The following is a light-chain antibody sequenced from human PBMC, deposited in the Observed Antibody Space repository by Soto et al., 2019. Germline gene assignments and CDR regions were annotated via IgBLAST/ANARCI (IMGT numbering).Light chain of an antibody. CDR2: DVS. CDR3: SSYTSSSTLG. J-gene: IGLJ1*01. V-gene: IGLV2-14*01. Sequence: QSALTQPASVSGSPGQSITISCTGTSSDVGGYNYVSWYQQHPGKAPKLMIYDVSNRLSGVSNRFSGSKSGNTASLTISGLQAEDEADYYCSSYTSSSTLGFGTGTKVTVL. CDR1: SSDVGGYNY.